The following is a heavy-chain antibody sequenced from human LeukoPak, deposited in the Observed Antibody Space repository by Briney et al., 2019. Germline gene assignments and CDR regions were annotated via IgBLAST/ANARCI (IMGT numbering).Heavy chain of an antibody. V-gene: IGHV3-23*01. CDR2: ISGSGGST. CDR1: GFTFSSNA. D-gene: IGHD2-2*02. Sequence: GGSPRLFCAASGFTFSSNAMSWVRQAPGKGLEWVSTISGSGGSTYYADSVKGRFTISRDNSKNRLYLQMSSLRAEDTAVYYCAKESGYCSSTSCYKYWGQGTLVTVSS. J-gene: IGHJ4*02. CDR3: AKESGYCSSTSCYKY.